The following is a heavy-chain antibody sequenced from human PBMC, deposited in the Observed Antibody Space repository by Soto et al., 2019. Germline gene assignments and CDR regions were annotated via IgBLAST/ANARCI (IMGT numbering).Heavy chain of an antibody. CDR3: AHSRCGGDCLQSDSSHYYYGMDV. CDR2: IYWDDDK. Sequence: QITLKESGPTLVKPTQTLTLTCTFSGFSLSTSGVGVGWIRQPPGKALEWLALIYWDDDKRYSPSLKSRLTLAKDTSKNQVVLTMTNMDPVDTATYYCAHSRCGGDCLQSDSSHYYYGMDVWGQGTTVTVSS. J-gene: IGHJ6*02. CDR1: GFSLSTSGVG. V-gene: IGHV2-5*02. D-gene: IGHD2-21*02.